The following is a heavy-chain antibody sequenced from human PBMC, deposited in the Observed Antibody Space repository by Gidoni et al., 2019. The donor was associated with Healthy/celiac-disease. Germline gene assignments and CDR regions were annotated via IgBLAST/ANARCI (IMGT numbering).Heavy chain of an antibody. Sequence: EVQLVESGGGLVKPGGSLRLSCAASGFTFSSYSMNWVRQAPGKGLEWVSSISSSSSYIYYADSVKGRFTISRDNAKNSLYLQMNSLRAEDTAVYYCARGQGIAAAGPVDYWGQGTLVTVSS. CDR3: ARGQGIAAAGPVDY. J-gene: IGHJ4*02. CDR2: ISSSSSYI. D-gene: IGHD6-13*01. V-gene: IGHV3-21*01. CDR1: GFTFSSYS.